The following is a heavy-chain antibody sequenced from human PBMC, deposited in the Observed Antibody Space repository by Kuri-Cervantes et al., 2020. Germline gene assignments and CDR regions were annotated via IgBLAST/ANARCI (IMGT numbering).Heavy chain of an antibody. D-gene: IGHD3-16*01. J-gene: IGHJ6*02. CDR2: ISYDGSNK. CDR1: GFTFSSYS. CDR3: AKQITAWDYYYGMDV. V-gene: IGHV3-30*18. Sequence: GGSLRLSCAASGFTFSSYSMNWVRQAPGKGLEWVAVISYDGSNKYYADSVKGRFTISRDNSKNTLYLQMNSLRAEDTAVYYCAKQITAWDYYYGMDVWGQGTTVTVSS.